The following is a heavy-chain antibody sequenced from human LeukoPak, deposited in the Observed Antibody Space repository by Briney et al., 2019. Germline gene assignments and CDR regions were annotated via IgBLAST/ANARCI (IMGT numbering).Heavy chain of an antibody. V-gene: IGHV3-7*04. CDR3: AREYSAYDLDY. J-gene: IGHJ4*02. CDR1: RFTFGNYW. Sequence: GSLRLSCAASRFTFGNYWMSWVRQAPGKGLEWVANIKQDGSEKYYVDSVKGRFTISRDNAKNSLYLQVNSLRAEDTAVYYCAREYSAYDLDYWGQGTLVTVSS. CDR2: IKQDGSEK. D-gene: IGHD5-12*01.